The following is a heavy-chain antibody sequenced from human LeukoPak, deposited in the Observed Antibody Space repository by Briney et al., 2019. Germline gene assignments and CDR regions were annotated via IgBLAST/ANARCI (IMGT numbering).Heavy chain of an antibody. CDR3: ARVRRSGYGIDAFDI. D-gene: IGHD5-12*01. Sequence: PSETLSLTCAASGGSISSGGYSWSWIRQPPGKGLEGIGHIYHSGSTYYNPSLKSRVTISVDRSKNQFSLKLSSVTAADTAVYYCARVRRSGYGIDAFDIWGQGTMVTVSS. CDR2: IYHSGST. J-gene: IGHJ3*02. V-gene: IGHV4-30-2*01. CDR1: GGSISSGGYS.